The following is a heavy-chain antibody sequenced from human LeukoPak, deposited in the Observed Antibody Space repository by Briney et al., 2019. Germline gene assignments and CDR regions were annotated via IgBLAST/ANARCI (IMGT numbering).Heavy chain of an antibody. D-gene: IGHD1-26*01. CDR2: ISTSGGTT. CDR1: GFLFSSYE. CDR3: AKAINDHWELDAFDI. V-gene: IGHV3-23*01. Sequence: AGGSLRLSCAASGFLFSSYEMNWVRQAPGKGLEWVSYISTSGGTTYYADSVKGRFTISRDNSKNTLYLQMNSLRAEDTAVYYCAKAINDHWELDAFDIWGQGTMVTVSS. J-gene: IGHJ3*02.